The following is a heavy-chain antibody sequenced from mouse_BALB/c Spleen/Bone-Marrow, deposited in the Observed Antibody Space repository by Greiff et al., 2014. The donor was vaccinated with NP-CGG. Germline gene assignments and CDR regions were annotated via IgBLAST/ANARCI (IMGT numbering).Heavy chain of an antibody. CDR2: IDPANGNT. D-gene: IGHD1-1*01. V-gene: IGHV14-3*02. CDR3: ARYHYSSSYFDY. CDR1: GFNIKDTY. Sequence: VQLQQSGAELVKPGASVKLSCTASGFNIKDTYMHWVKQRPGQGLEWIGRIDPANGNTKYDPKFQGKATITADTSSNTAYLQLSSLTSEDAAVYYCARYHYSSSYFDYWGQGTTLTVSS. J-gene: IGHJ2*01.